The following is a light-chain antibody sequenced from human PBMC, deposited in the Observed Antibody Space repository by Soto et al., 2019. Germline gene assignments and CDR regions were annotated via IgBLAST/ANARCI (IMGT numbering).Light chain of an antibody. CDR3: QQYFEWPPMT. CDR2: GAS. J-gene: IGKJ1*01. Sequence: EIVLTQSPASLSLSAGERVTLSCRASQSVSSSYLAWYQQKPGQAPRLLISGASTRAAGISDRFRGSGSGTEFTLTISSLRSEDSAIYYCQQYFEWPPMTFGQGTKVDIK. CDR1: QSVSSSY. V-gene: IGKV3D-7*01.